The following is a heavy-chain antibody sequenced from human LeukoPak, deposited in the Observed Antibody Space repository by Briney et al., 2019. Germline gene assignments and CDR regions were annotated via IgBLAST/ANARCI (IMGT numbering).Heavy chain of an antibody. V-gene: IGHV1-2*06. Sequence: PRASVTVSCKASGYTFTGYYMHWVRQAPGQELEWMGRINPNSGGTNYAQKFQGRVTMTRDTSISTAYMELSRLRSDDTAVYYCARTVVTAIFDYWGQGTLVTVSS. D-gene: IGHD2-21*02. J-gene: IGHJ4*02. CDR1: GYTFTGYY. CDR2: INPNSGGT. CDR3: ARTVVTAIFDY.